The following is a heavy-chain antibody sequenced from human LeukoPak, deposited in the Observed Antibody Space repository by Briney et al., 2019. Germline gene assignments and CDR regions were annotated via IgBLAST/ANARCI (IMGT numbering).Heavy chain of an antibody. CDR2: IYYSGST. Sequence: SETLSLTCTVSGGSISSGGYYWSWIRQHPGKGLEWIGYIYYSGSTYYNPSLKSRVTISVDTSKNQFSLKLSSVTAADTAVYYCASRNSSSWSLTGDNWFDPWGQGILVTVSS. D-gene: IGHD6-13*01. J-gene: IGHJ5*02. V-gene: IGHV4-31*03. CDR1: GGSISSGGYY. CDR3: ASRNSSSWSLTGDNWFDP.